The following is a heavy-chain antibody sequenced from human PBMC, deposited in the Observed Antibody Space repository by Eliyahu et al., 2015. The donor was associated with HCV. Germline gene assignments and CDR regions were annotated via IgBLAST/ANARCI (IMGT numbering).Heavy chain of an antibody. V-gene: IGHV3-21*01. Sequence: EVQLVESGGGLVKPGGSLRLSXAASGFTFSSYSMNWVRQAPGKGLEXVSSISSSSXYIYYADXVKGRFTISRDNAKNSLYLQMNSLRAEDTAVYYCASQRYSYGFSTDYWGQGTLVTVSS. D-gene: IGHD5-18*01. CDR2: ISSSSXYI. CDR3: ASQRYSYGFSTDY. J-gene: IGHJ4*02. CDR1: GFTFSSYS.